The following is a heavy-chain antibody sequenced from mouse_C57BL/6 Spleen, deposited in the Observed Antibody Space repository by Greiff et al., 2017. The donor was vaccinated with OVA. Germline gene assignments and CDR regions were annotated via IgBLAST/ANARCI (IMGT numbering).Heavy chain of an antibody. J-gene: IGHJ2*01. D-gene: IGHD1-1*01. CDR3: ARSGSYAYYFDY. Sequence: QVQLQQPGAELAKPGASVKLSCKASGYTFTSYWMHWVKQRPGQGLEWIGMIHPNSGSTNYNEKFKSKATLTVDKSSSTAYMQLSSLTSEDSAVYYCARSGSYAYYFDYWGQGTTLTVSS. CDR2: IHPNSGST. V-gene: IGHV1-64*01. CDR1: GYTFTSYW.